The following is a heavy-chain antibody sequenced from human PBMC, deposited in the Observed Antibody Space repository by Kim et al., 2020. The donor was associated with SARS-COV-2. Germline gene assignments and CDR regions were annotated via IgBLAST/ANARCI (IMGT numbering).Heavy chain of an antibody. CDR3: AKGVGGKVSWGHYYGMDI. D-gene: IGHD1-26*01. CDR2: ISYDGSNK. V-gene: IGHV3-30*18. J-gene: IGHJ6*02. CDR1: GFTFSSYG. Sequence: GGSLRLSCAASGFTFSSYGMHWVRQAPGKGLEWVAVISYDGSNKYYADSVKGRFTISRDNSKNTLYLQMNSLRAEDTAVYYCAKGVGGKVSWGHYYGMDIWGQGTTVTVSS.